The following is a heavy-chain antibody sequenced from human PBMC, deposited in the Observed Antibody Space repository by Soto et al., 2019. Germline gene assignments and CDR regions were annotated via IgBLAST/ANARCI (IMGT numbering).Heavy chain of an antibody. D-gene: IGHD2-2*01. Sequence: GGSLRLSCAASGFTFSSYAMHWVRQAPGKGLEWVAVISYDGSNKYYADSVKGRFTISRDNSKNTLYLQMNSLRAEDTAVYYCARDTIWGGPAAVLHLNYGMDGWGQGTTVTVSS. J-gene: IGHJ6*02. CDR2: ISYDGSNK. V-gene: IGHV3-30-3*01. CDR1: GFTFSSYA. CDR3: ARDTIWGGPAAVLHLNYGMDG.